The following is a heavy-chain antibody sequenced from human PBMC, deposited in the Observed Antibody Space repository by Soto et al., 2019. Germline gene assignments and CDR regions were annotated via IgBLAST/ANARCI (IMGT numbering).Heavy chain of an antibody. J-gene: IGHJ4*02. V-gene: IGHV4-31*03. D-gene: IGHD4-4*01. Sequence: SETLSLTCTVSGAAISSGSYYWSWIRQLPGKGLEWIGYISNSGSTYYNPSLKSRVTISVDTSKNQFSLRVSSVTAADTAVYYCARAVYSNHVYWGQGTLVSVSS. CDR2: ISNSGST. CDR1: GAAISSGSYY. CDR3: ARAVYSNHVY.